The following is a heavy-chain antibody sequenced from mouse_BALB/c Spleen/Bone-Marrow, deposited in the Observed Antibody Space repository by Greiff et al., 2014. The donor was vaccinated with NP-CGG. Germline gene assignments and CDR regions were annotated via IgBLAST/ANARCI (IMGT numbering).Heavy chain of an antibody. CDR2: IWAGGST. V-gene: IGHV2-9*02. CDR1: GFSLTSYG. Sequence: VKLVEPGPGLVAPSQSLSITCTVSGFSLTSYGVHWVRQPPGEGLEWLGVIWAGGSTNYNSALMSRLSISKDNSKSQVFLKMNSLQTDDTAMYYCARYYYGFLDYWGQGTTLTVSS. D-gene: IGHD1-2*01. CDR3: ARYYYGFLDY. J-gene: IGHJ2*01.